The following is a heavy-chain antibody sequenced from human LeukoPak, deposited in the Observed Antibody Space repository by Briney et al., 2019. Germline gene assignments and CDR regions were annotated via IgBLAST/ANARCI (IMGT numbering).Heavy chain of an antibody. CDR1: GGSISSYY. V-gene: IGHV4-59*01. Sequence: SETLSLTCTVSGGSISSYYWSWIRQPPGKGLEWIGYIYYSGSTNYNPSLKSRVTISVDTSKNQFSLWLSSVTAADTAVYYCARQYSYGYYFDYWGQGTLVTVSS. D-gene: IGHD5-18*01. CDR2: IYYSGST. J-gene: IGHJ4*02. CDR3: ARQYSYGYYFDY.